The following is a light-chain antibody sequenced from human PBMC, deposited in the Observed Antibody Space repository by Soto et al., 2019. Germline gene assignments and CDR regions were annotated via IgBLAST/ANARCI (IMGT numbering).Light chain of an antibody. CDR1: QSVSSSY. J-gene: IGKJ1*01. CDR2: GAS. CDR3: QQYGSSPRT. V-gene: IGKV3-20*01. Sequence: EIVLTQSPGTLSLSPGERATLSCRASQSVSSSYLAWYQQKPGQAHRLLIYGASSRATGIPDRFSGSGPGTDFTLTISRLEPEDFAVYYCQQYGSSPRTFGQGKKVEIK.